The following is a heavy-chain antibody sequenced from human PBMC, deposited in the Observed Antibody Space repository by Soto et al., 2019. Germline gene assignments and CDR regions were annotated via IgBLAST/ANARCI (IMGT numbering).Heavy chain of an antibody. CDR2: VSGSGGST. CDR1: GFTFSSYA. CDR3: ARGGPGTYFAY. V-gene: IGHV3-23*01. J-gene: IGHJ4*02. Sequence: EVQLLESGGGLVQPGGSLRLSCAASGFTFSSYAMRWVRQAPGKGLDWVSAVSGSGGSTYYADSVKGRFTISRDNSQNTLYLQMNSLRAEDTAVYYCARGGPGTYFAYWGQGTLVTVSS. D-gene: IGHD6-13*01.